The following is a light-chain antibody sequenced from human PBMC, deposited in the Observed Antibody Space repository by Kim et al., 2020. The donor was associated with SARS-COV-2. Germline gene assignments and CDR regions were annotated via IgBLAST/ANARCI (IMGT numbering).Light chain of an antibody. V-gene: IGKV3-15*01. Sequence: EIVMAQSPATLSVSPGERATLSCRASQSISSNLAWYQQKPGQAPRLLIYGASTRATGIPARFSGSGSGTEFTLTISSLQSEDSAVYYCQQYNKWLTWTFGQGTKLEI. CDR3: QQYNKWLTWT. CDR1: QSISSN. CDR2: GAS. J-gene: IGKJ1*01.